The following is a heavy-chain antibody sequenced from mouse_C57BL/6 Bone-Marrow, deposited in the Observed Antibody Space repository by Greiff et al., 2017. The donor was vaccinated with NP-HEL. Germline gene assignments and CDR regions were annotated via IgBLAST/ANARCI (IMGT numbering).Heavy chain of an antibody. Sequence: EVKLMESGGGLVKPGGSLKLSCAASGFTFSDYGMHWVRQAPEKGLEWVAYISSGSSTIYYADTVKGRFTLSRDNAKNTLFLQMTSLRSEDTARYYCARDRTLYAMGDWGQGTTVTVAS. CDR1: GFTFSDYG. CDR2: ISSGSSTI. J-gene: IGHJ4*01. V-gene: IGHV5-17*01. CDR3: ARDRTLYAMGD.